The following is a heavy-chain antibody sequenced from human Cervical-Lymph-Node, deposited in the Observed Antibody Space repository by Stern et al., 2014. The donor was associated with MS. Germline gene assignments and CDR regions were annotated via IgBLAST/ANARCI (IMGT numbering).Heavy chain of an antibody. J-gene: IGHJ4*02. V-gene: IGHV3-30*18. CDR2: IAHDGSKK. D-gene: IGHD6-19*01. CDR3: AKDRGSGWSLDF. Sequence: QVQLVQSGGGVVQPGRSLRLSCAGSGFTFSTYGMHWVRQAPGKGLEWVARIAHDGSKKYYGDAVNGRFTISRDKSKNTMYVHMNSLRDENAAVYYCAKDRGSGWSLDFWGQGTLVIVSS. CDR1: GFTFSTYG.